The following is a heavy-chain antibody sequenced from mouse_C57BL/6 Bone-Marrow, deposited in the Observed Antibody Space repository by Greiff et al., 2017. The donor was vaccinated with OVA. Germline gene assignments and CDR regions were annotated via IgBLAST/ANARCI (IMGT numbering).Heavy chain of an antibody. Sequence: VQLQQSGPELVKPGASVKISCKASGYSFTGYYMNWVKQSPEKSLEWIGEINPSTGGTTYNQKFKAKATLTVDKSSSTAYMQLKSLTSEDSAVYSSARSAFYYDYAEDAWFAYWGQGTLLTVSA. CDR3: ARSAFYYDYAEDAWFAY. J-gene: IGHJ3*01. V-gene: IGHV1-42*01. D-gene: IGHD2-4*01. CDR2: INPSTGGT. CDR1: GYSFTGYY.